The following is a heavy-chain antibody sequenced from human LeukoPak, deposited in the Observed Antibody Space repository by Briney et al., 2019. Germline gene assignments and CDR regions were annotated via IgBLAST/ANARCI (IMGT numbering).Heavy chain of an antibody. D-gene: IGHD4-23*01. Sequence: ASVKVSCKASGYTFTSYDINWVRQATGQGLEWMGWMNPNSGNTGYAQKFQGRVTMTRNTSISTAYMELSSLRSEDTAVYYCARETQSTVVTPWRENAFDIWGQGTMVTVSS. J-gene: IGHJ3*02. CDR1: GYTFTSYD. CDR3: ARETQSTVVTPWRENAFDI. CDR2: MNPNSGNT. V-gene: IGHV1-8*01.